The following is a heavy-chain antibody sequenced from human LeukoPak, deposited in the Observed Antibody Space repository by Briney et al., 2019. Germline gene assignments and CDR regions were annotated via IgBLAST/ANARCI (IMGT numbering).Heavy chain of an antibody. Sequence: GGSLRLSCAASGFTVSSNYMSWVRQAPGKGLEWVSVIYSGDNTYYADSVKGRFTISRDNSNNTLYLQMNSLRAGDTAVYYCARSNSGLEYWGQGTLVTVSS. CDR1: GFTVSSNY. CDR2: IYSGDNT. V-gene: IGHV3-53*01. CDR3: ARSNSGLEY. D-gene: IGHD3-10*01. J-gene: IGHJ4*02.